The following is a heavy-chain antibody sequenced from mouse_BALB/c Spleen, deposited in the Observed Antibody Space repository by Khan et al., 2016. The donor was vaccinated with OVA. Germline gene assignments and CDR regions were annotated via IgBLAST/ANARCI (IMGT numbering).Heavy chain of an antibody. J-gene: IGHJ1*01. Sequence: EVKLVESGGGLVQPGGSRKLSCAASGFTFSSFGMHWVRQAPKKGLEWVAYISSGSSTIYYGDTVKGRITISRDSPKNTLFLHMPSLRSEDTAMYYCARSGGNFPWYFDVWGAGTSVTVSS. D-gene: IGHD2-1*01. V-gene: IGHV5-17*02. CDR2: ISSGSSTI. CDR3: ARSGGNFPWYFDV. CDR1: GFTFSSFG.